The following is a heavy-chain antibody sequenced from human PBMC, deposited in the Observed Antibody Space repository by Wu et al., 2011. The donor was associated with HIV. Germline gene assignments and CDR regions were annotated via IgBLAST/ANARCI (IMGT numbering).Heavy chain of an antibody. V-gene: IGHV1-18*01. CDR2: ISAYNGDT. CDR1: GGAFSGMI. J-gene: IGHJ5*02. CDR3: ARAQDRLWMAAKVMGWFDP. D-gene: IGHD6-25*01. Sequence: QVQLLQTGAEVKKPGSSVRVSCQASGGAFSGMIITWVRQAPGQGLEWMGWISAYNGDTKYGQNFQDRVTMTTDTSTSTAYMELRNLRSDDTAVYYCARAQDRLWMAAKVMGWFDPWGQGTQVTVSS.